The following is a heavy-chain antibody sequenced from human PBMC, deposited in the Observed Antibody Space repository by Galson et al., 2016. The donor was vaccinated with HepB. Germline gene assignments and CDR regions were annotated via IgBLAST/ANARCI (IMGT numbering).Heavy chain of an antibody. V-gene: IGHV3-53*01. CDR1: GFTVSSNY. J-gene: IGHJ4*02. Sequence: SLRLSCAAPGFTVSSNYMSWVRQAPGKGLEWVSVIYSGGNTFYADSVKGRFTISRDSSKNTLYLQMNSLRAEDTGVYYWARDSSGSYPTFDYWGQGTLVTVSS. CDR2: IYSGGNT. D-gene: IGHD1-26*01. CDR3: ARDSSGSYPTFDY.